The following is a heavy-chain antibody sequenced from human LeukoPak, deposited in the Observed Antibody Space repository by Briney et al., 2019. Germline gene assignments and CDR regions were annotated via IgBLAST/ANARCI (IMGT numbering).Heavy chain of an antibody. CDR2: ISYDGSNK. V-gene: IGHV3-30*18. CDR3: AKDRGWPIDY. J-gene: IGHJ4*02. Sequence: GGPLRLSCAASGFTFSSYGIHWVRQAPGKGLEWVAVISYDGSNKYYADSVKGRFTISRDNSKNTLYLQMNSLRAEDTAVYYCAKDRGWPIDYWGQGTLVTVSS. D-gene: IGHD6-19*01. CDR1: GFTFSSYG.